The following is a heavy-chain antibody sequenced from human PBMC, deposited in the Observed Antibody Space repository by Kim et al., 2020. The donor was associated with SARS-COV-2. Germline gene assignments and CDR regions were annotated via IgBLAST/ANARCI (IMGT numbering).Heavy chain of an antibody. V-gene: IGHV4-39*07. D-gene: IGHD5-12*01. J-gene: IGHJ4*02. CDR1: GGSISSSSYY. Sequence: SETLSLTCTVSGGSISSSSYYWGWIRQPPGKGLEWIGSIYYSGSTYYNPSLKSRVTISVDTSKNQFSLKLSSVTAADTAVYYCARNMGYSGTRTLLNWGQGTLVTVSS. CDR3: ARNMGYSGTRTLLN. CDR2: IYYSGST.